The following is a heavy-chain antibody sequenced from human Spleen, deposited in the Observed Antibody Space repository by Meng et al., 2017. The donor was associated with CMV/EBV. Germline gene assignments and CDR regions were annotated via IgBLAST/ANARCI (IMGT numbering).Heavy chain of an antibody. CDR2: IYYSGST. Sequence: GSLRLSCTVSGGSISSSSYYWGWIRQPPGKGLEWIGSIYYSGSTYYNPSLKSRVTISVDTSKNQFSLKLSSVTAADTALYYCTRTYCSSSNCYRLDYWGQGTLVTVSS. CDR1: GGSISSSSYY. D-gene: IGHD2-2*02. CDR3: TRTYCSSSNCYRLDY. J-gene: IGHJ4*02. V-gene: IGHV4-39*07.